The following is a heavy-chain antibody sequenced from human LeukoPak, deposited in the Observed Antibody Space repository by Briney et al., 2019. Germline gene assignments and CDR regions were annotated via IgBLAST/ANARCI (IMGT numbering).Heavy chain of an antibody. CDR3: ARDRSSWYLDY. J-gene: IGHJ4*02. D-gene: IGHD6-13*01. Sequence: GGPLSFSCGASGFTFSSYGIHWVGQAPGKGLKGVAVIWYDGSNKYYADSVKGRVTISRDNSKNTLYLQMNSLRAEDTAVYYCARDRSSWYLDYWGQGTLVTVSS. CDR1: GFTFSSYG. CDR2: IWYDGSNK. V-gene: IGHV3-33*01.